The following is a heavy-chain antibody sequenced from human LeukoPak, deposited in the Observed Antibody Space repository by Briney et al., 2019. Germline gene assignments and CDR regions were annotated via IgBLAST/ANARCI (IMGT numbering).Heavy chain of an antibody. D-gene: IGHD3-22*01. V-gene: IGHV3-23*01. CDR3: AKGPQLGSGYHPDY. Sequence: GGSLRLSCAASGFTFSSTAMTWVRQAPGKGLEWVSTITGSDERTYYADSVKGRFTISRDYSKNTLHLQMNSLRVDDTAIYPTAKGPQLGSGYHPDYWGQGTLVTVSS. J-gene: IGHJ4*02. CDR2: ITGSDERT. CDR1: GFTFSSTA.